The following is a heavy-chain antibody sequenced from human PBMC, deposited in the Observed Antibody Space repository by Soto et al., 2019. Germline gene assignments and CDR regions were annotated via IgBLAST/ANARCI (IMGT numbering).Heavy chain of an antibody. CDR3: ARGGIAVAGRGARYYYGMDV. V-gene: IGHV4-34*01. Sequence: SSETLSLTCAVYGGSFSGYYWSWIRQPPGKGLEWIGEINHSGSTNYNPSLKSRVTISVDTSTNQFSLKLSSVTAADTAVYYCARGGIAVAGRGARYYYGMDVWGQGTTVTVSS. CDR1: GGSFSGYY. CDR2: INHSGST. J-gene: IGHJ6*02. D-gene: IGHD6-19*01.